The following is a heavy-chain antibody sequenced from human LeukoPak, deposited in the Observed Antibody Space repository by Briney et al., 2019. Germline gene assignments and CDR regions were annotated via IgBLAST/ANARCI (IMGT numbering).Heavy chain of an antibody. V-gene: IGHV5-51*01. CDR3: ARPYCGGDCKGAFDI. CDR1: GYSFTSYW. CDR2: IYPGDSDT. J-gene: IGHJ3*02. D-gene: IGHD2-21*02. Sequence: GESLKISCKGSGYSFTSYWIGWVRQMPGKGLEWMGIIYPGDSDTRYSPSFQGQVTISADKSISTAYLQWSSLKASDTAMYHCARPYCGGDCKGAFDIWGQGTMVTVSS.